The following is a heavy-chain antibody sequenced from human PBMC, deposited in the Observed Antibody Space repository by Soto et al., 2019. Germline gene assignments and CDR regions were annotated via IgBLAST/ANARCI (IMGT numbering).Heavy chain of an antibody. CDR2: ISGSGGGT. Sequence: QLGGSLRLSCAASGFRFSSYAMSWVRQAPGKGLDWVSTISGSGGGTYYADSVQGRFTVSRDNAKNSLYLQMNSLSAEDTAVYYCARRTRGAGWFDPWGQGTLVTVSS. V-gene: IGHV3-23*01. D-gene: IGHD6-19*01. J-gene: IGHJ5*02. CDR3: ARRTRGAGWFDP. CDR1: GFRFSSYA.